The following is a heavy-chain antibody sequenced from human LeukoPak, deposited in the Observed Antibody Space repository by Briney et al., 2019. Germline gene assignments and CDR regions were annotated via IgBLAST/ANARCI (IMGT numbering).Heavy chain of an antibody. D-gene: IGHD1-26*01. CDR3: AKDLQWELPRGDALDI. CDR2: IYTSGST. V-gene: IGHV4-61*02. CDR1: GGSINSGSYY. J-gene: IGHJ3*02. Sequence: PSETLSLTCTVSGGSINSGSYYWSWIRQPAGKGLEWIGRIYTSGSTNYNPSLKSRVTMSVDTSKNQFSLKLSSVTAADTAVYYCAKDLQWELPRGDALDIWGQGTMVTVSS.